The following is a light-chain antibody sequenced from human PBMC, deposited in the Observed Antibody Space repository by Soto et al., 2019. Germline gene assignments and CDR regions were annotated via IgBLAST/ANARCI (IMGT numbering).Light chain of an antibody. CDR3: HQSYLTPFT. CDR2: AAS. CDR1: QSISTY. Sequence: IQMTQSPSSLSASLGGRVTITCRESQSISTYLNWYQQKPGKAPKLLIYAASSLQSGVPSTFSGSGSGTDFTLTISSLQPQDFATYYCHQSYLTPFTFAQGTQ. J-gene: IGKJ1*01. V-gene: IGKV1-39*01.